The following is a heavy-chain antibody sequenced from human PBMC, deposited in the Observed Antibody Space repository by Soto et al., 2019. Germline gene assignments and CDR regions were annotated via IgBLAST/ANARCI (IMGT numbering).Heavy chain of an antibody. D-gene: IGHD2-2*01. Sequence: GGSLRLSCAASGFTFSSYSMNWVRQAPGKGLEWVSSISSSSSYIYYADSVKGRFTISRDNAKNSLYLQVNSLRAEDTAVSYWARGDTVVVPAAFDYYYGMDVWGKGTTVTGSA. CDR1: GFTFSSYS. CDR3: ARGDTVVVPAAFDYYYGMDV. V-gene: IGHV3-21*01. J-gene: IGHJ6*04. CDR2: ISSSSSYI.